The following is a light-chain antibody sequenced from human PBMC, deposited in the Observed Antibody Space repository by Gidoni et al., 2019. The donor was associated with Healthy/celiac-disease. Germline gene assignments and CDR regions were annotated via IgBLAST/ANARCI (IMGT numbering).Light chain of an antibody. Sequence: DIQMTQSPSTLSASVGDRVTITCRASQSISSWLAWYQQKTGKAPKLLIYKAASLESGVPSRFSGSGSGTEFTLTISSLQPDDFATYYCQQYNSYSEVFTFGPGTKVDIK. CDR1: QSISSW. J-gene: IGKJ3*01. CDR3: QQYNSYSEVFT. V-gene: IGKV1-5*03. CDR2: KAA.